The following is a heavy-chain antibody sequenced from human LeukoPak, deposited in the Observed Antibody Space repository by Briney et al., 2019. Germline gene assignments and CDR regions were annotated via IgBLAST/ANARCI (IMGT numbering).Heavy chain of an antibody. J-gene: IGHJ5*02. V-gene: IGHV4-4*07. CDR3: ARHWRHSVAQFGRSYWFDP. CDR1: GGSISGYY. CDR2: MDTSGHT. Sequence: SETLSLTCIVSGGSISGYYWSWIRQPAGKGLEWIGHMDTSGHTNYNSPLMSRVTMSVDTSKNQFSLRLTSVTAADTAVYYCARHWRHSVAQFGRSYWFDPWGQGTLVTVSS. D-gene: IGHD2-15*01.